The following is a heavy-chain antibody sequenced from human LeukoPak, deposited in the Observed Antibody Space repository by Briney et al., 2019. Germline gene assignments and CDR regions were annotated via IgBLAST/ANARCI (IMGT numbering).Heavy chain of an antibody. CDR3: ARGDFWSGPDY. Sequence: PSETLSLTXAVYGGSFSGYYWSWIRQPPGKGLEWIGEINHSGSTNYNPSLKSRVTISVDTSKNQFSLKLSSVTAAGTAVSYCARGDFWSGPDYWGQGTLVTVSS. J-gene: IGHJ4*02. CDR1: GGSFSGYY. D-gene: IGHD3-3*01. CDR2: INHSGST. V-gene: IGHV4-34*01.